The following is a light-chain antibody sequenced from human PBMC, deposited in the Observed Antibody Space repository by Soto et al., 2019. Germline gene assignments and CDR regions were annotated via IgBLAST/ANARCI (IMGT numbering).Light chain of an antibody. CDR2: EVT. CDR1: SSDVGSGNF. J-gene: IGLJ3*02. V-gene: IGLV2-14*01. CDR3: SSFTPPNPWV. Sequence: QSALTQPASVSGSPGQSMTISCTGTSSDVGSGNFVSWFQQHPGKAPKLMIYEVTNRPSGVSYRFSGSKSGNTASLTISGLQAGDGADYYSSSFTPPNPWVFGGGTKLTVL.